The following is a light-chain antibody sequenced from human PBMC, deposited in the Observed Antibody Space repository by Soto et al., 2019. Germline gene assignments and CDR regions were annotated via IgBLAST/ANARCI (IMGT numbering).Light chain of an antibody. V-gene: IGKV3D-15*01. CDR1: QSVSSK. J-gene: IGKJ4*01. CDR2: GAS. CDR3: QQYNNWPPLT. Sequence: EIVMTQSPATLSVSPGERATLSCRASQSVSSKLAWYQQKRGQAPRLLIYGASTRATGVPARFSGSGSGTEFTLTISSLQSEDFAVYYCQQYNNWPPLTFGGGTKVDIK.